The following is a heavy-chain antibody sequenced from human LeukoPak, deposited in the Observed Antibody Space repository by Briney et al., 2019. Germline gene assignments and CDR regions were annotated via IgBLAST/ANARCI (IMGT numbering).Heavy chain of an antibody. Sequence: GGSLRLSCAVSGFTFSNYPMHWVRQAPGRGLEHVSVISNNGDTTYYANSVKGRFTISRDNSKNTLYLQIGSLRADDMAVYYCARGEHAGAVFDIWGQGTMVTVSS. J-gene: IGHJ3*02. CDR2: ISNNGDTT. CDR3: ARGEHAGAVFDI. V-gene: IGHV3-64*01. CDR1: GFTFSNYP. D-gene: IGHD1/OR15-1a*01.